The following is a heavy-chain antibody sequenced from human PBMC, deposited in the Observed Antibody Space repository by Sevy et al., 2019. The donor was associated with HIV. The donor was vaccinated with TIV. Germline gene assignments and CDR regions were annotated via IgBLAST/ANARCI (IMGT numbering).Heavy chain of an antibody. CDR2: ISHDGTNK. CDR3: AKDNTAVPNWLDY. J-gene: IGHJ4*02. D-gene: IGHD1-1*01. CDR1: GFTFGSYG. V-gene: IGHV3-30*18. Sequence: GGSLRLSCAASGFTFGSYGMHWVRQAPGKGLEWVAVISHDGTNKYYGDSVKGRFAISRDNSKNTVYVQMNSLTPEDTGLYYCAKDNTAVPNWLDYWGQGTLVTVSS.